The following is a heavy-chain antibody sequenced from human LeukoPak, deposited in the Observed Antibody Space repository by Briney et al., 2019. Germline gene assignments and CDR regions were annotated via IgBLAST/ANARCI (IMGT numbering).Heavy chain of an antibody. CDR2: IYYSGST. CDR3: ARDSFHCSGGSCYYWFDP. D-gene: IGHD2-15*01. J-gene: IGHJ5*02. Sequence: KSSETLSLTCTVSGGSISSYYWSWIRQPPGKGLEWIGYIYYSGSTNYNPSLKSRVTISVDTSKNQFSLKLSSATAADTAVYYCARDSFHCSGGSCYYWFDPWGQGTLVTVSS. CDR1: GGSISSYY. V-gene: IGHV4-59*01.